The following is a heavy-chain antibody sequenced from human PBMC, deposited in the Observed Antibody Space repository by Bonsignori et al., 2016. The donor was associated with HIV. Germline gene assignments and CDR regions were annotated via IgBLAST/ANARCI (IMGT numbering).Heavy chain of an antibody. CDR1: GYTFTSYG. CDR3: ARDQGDYYDSSGYFDY. CDR2: ISAYNGNT. J-gene: IGHJ4*02. V-gene: IGHV1-18*01. D-gene: IGHD3-22*01. Sequence: ASVKVSCKASGYTFTSYGISWVRQAPGQGLEWMGWISAYNGNTNYAXKLQGRVTMTTDTSTSTAYMELRSLRSDDTAVYYCARDQGDYYDSSGYFDYWGQGTLVTVSS.